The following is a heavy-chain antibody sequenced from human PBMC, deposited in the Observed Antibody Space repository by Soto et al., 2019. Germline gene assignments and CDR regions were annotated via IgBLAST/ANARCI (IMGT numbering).Heavy chain of an antibody. J-gene: IGHJ6*02. CDR1: GFTFSTNA. V-gene: IGHV3-30-3*01. D-gene: IGHD1-1*01. CDR2: ISYDGSNK. CDR3: ARGTTTSAFSAMDV. Sequence: QVQLVESRGGVVQPGRPLRLSCAAAGFTFSTNAMDWVRQAPGKGLEWVAVISYDGSNKYIAESVKGRFTISRDNSKNTLFLQMNSLRAEDTAIYYCARGTTTSAFSAMDVWGQGTTVTVSS.